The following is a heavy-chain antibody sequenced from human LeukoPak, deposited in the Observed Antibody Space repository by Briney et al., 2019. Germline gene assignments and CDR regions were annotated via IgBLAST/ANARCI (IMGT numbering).Heavy chain of an antibody. CDR2: IYSGGAT. J-gene: IGHJ4*02. D-gene: IGHD3-10*01. Sequence: GGSLRLSCAASGFSISSNYMTWVRQAPGKGLEWVSVIYSGGATYFADSVKGRFTISRDNSKNTLFLHMNSLRAEDTAVYSCAKGYYGSGSYGWFDYWGQGTLVTVSS. CDR1: GFSISSNY. CDR3: AKGYYGSGSYGWFDY. V-gene: IGHV3-53*01.